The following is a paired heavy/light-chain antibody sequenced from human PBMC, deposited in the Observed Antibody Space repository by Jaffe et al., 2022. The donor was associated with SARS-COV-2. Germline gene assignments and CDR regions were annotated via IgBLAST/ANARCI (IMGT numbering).Light chain of an antibody. CDR2: AAS. CDR3: QQYSSYPLT. Sequence: DIQMTQSPSSLSASVGDRVTITCRASQGISTYLAWFQQRPGKAPKSLIYAASSLQSGVPSKFSGSGSGTDFTLTISSLQPEDFATYYCQQYSSYPLTFGGGTKLEIK. V-gene: IGKV1-16*02. CDR1: QGISTY. J-gene: IGKJ4*01.
Heavy chain of an antibody. V-gene: IGHV3-7*01. CDR3: ATGVVAVSGTGYWYFDL. J-gene: IGHJ2*01. CDR2: IKQDGSEK. Sequence: EVQLVESGGGLVQPGGSLRLSCAASGFTSPYYWMTWVRQAPGKGLEWVATIKQDGSEKYSVDSVKGRFTISRDNAKNAVYLQMNSLRVEDTAFYYCATGVVAVSGTGYWYFDLWGRGTLVTVST. D-gene: IGHD6-19*01. CDR1: GFTSPYYW.